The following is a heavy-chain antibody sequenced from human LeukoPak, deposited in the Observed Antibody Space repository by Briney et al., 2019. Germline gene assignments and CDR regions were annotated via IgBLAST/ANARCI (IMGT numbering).Heavy chain of an antibody. CDR2: INPNSGNT. Sequence: ASVKVSCKASGYTFTTYDINWVRQAPGQGLEWMGWINPNSGNTAYAQNFQGRVTMTRDSSRSTVYMELSSLKSEDTAVYYCATEEWELDYWGQGTLVTVSS. V-gene: IGHV1-8*01. CDR3: ATEEWELDY. D-gene: IGHD1-26*01. J-gene: IGHJ4*02. CDR1: GYTFTTYD.